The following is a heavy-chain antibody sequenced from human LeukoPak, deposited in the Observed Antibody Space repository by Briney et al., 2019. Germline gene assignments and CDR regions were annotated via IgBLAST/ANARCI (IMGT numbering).Heavy chain of an antibody. V-gene: IGHV4-34*01. J-gene: IGHJ6*02. Sequence: PSETLSLTCAVYGGSFSGYYWSWIRQPPGKGLEWIGEINHSGSTNYNPSLKSRVTISVDTSKNQFSLKLSSVTAADTAVYYCARDGGYYYYYYYGMDVWGQGTTVTVSS. D-gene: IGHD5-12*01. CDR2: INHSGST. CDR3: ARDGGYYYYYYYGMDV. CDR1: GGSFSGYY.